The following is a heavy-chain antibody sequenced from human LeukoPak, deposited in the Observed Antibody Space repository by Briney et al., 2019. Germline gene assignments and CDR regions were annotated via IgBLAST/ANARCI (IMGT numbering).Heavy chain of an antibody. CDR3: AREQQLVRGGNWFDP. V-gene: IGHV4-30-4*01. CDR2: IYYSGST. D-gene: IGHD6-13*01. J-gene: IGHJ5*02. Sequence: SQTLSLTCSVSGDSISSGDYYWNWIRQPPGKGLEWIGYIYYSGSTSDNPSLKSRVTISMDTSKNQISLKLSSVTAADTAVYYCAREQQLVRGGNWFDPWGQGTLVTVSS. CDR1: GDSISSGDYY.